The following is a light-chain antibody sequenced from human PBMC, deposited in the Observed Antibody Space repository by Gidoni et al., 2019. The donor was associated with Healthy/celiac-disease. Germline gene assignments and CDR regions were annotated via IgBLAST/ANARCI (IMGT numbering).Light chain of an antibody. V-gene: IGKV1-39*01. CDR1: QTITDY. J-gene: IGKJ1*01. CDR2: GAS. CDR3: QQSHSNPRT. Sequence: DIQMTQSPSSLSASVGDRVTITCRASQTITDYLNWFQQKPGRAPNLLVYGASTLESGVPSRFSDSGSGTDFTFTISSLQPEDFATYFCQQSHSNPRTFGQGTQVVIK.